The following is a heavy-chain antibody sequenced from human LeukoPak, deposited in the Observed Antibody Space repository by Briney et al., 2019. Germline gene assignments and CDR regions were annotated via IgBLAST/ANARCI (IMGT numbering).Heavy chain of an antibody. CDR2: ISYDGSNK. CDR1: GFTFSSYG. Sequence: GGSLRLSCAASGFTFSSYGMHWGRQAPGKGLEWVAGISYDGSNKYYADSVKGRFTISRDSSKNTLYLQMNSLRAEDRAGYYCAKGAVGSSWFSDFDYWGQGTLVTVSS. D-gene: IGHD6-13*01. J-gene: IGHJ4*02. CDR3: AKGAVGSSWFSDFDY. V-gene: IGHV3-30*18.